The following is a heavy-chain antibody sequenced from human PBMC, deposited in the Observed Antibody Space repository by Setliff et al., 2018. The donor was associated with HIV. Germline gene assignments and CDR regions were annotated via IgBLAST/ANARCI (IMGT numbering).Heavy chain of an antibody. J-gene: IGHJ4*02. D-gene: IGHD3-3*01. Sequence: ASVKVSCKASGYIITGYLIHWVRQAPGQGLEWMGWIHVGAGATKYSQEFQDRLTITRDTSASTVYMYLNSLKSEDTAVYYCARGWAPGGDFFDYWGQGTLVTVSS. CDR1: GYIITGYL. CDR2: IHVGAGAT. CDR3: ARGWAPGGDFFDY. V-gene: IGHV1-3*03.